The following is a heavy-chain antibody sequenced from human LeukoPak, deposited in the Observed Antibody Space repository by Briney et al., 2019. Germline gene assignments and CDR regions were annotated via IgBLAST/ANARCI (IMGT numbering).Heavy chain of an antibody. J-gene: IGHJ4*02. Sequence: ASVKVSYKASGNTFTSYGISWVRQAPGQGLEWMGWISAYNGNTNYAQKLQGRVTMTTDTSTSTAYMELRSLRSEDTAVYYCASLPHYYDSSGYWALRYWGQGTLVTVSS. D-gene: IGHD3-22*01. CDR2: ISAYNGNT. V-gene: IGHV1-18*01. CDR3: ASLPHYYDSSGYWALRY. CDR1: GNTFTSYG.